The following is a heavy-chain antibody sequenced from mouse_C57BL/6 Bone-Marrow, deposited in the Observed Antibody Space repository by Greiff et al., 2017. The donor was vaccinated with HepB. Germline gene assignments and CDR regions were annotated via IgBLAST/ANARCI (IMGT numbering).Heavy chain of an antibody. CDR2: ISSGGSYT. CDR3: ARGTCYGERCS. Sequence: EVQLLEPGGDLVKPGGSLKLSCAASGFTFSSYGMSWVRQTPEKRLEWVATISSGGSYTYYPDSVKGRVTISGDNAKNTLYLHMSSLTSEDTSVYYCARGTCYGERCSWGVGASVTASS. D-gene: IGHD1-2*01. CDR1: GFTFSSYG. J-gene: IGHJ4*01. V-gene: IGHV5-6*01.